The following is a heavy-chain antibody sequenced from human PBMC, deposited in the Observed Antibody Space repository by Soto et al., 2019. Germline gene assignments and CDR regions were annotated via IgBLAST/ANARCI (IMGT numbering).Heavy chain of an antibody. V-gene: IGHV4-34*01. CDR1: GGSFSGYY. CDR3: ARGRGLGYSSGWYDGYWFDP. D-gene: IGHD6-19*01. J-gene: IGHJ5*02. Sequence: NPSETLSLTCAVYGGSFSGYYWSWIRQPPGKGLEWIGEINHSGSTNYNPSLKSRVTISVDTPKNQFSLKLSSVTAADTAVYYCARGRGLGYSSGWYDGYWFDPWGQGTLVTVS. CDR2: INHSGST.